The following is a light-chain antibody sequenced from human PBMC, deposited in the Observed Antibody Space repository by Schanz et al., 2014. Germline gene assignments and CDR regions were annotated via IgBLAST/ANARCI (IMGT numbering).Light chain of an antibody. CDR3: ALWDDNLSGVV. V-gene: IGLV1-44*01. CDR2: STY. Sequence: QSVLTQPPSTSGTPGQRVTISCSGSTSNIGSNSVNWYHHLPGMAPKLLIYSTYNRPSGVPDRFSGSKSGTSASLAISGLQSEDEGDYYCALWDDNLSGVVFGGGTKLTVL. J-gene: IGLJ2*01. CDR1: TSNIGSNS.